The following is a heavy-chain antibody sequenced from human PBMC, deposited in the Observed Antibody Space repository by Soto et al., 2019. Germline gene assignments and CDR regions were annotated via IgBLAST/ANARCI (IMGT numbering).Heavy chain of an antibody. CDR3: TTDISGYVMFDY. D-gene: IGHD5-12*01. J-gene: IGHJ4*02. V-gene: IGHV3-15*07. Sequence: EVQLVESGGGLVQPGGSLRLSCAASGFTFSNAWMNWVRQAPGKGLEWVGRIKSKTDGGTKDYAAPVKVSITISSKDSKNTLYLQMNSRQTEDTAVDYCTTDISGYVMFDYWGQGTLVTVSS. CDR1: GFTFSNAW. CDR2: IKSKTDGGTK.